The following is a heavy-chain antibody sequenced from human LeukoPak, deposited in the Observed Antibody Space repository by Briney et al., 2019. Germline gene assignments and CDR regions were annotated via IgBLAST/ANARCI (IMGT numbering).Heavy chain of an antibody. J-gene: IGHJ5*02. CDR1: DDSVNTYY. CDR3: AMSNTVRRPFFDP. CDR2: IYNRGST. D-gene: IGHD4-11*01. Sequence: PSETLSRTCIGSDDSVNTYYCSWIRQAPGKGLEWIGYIYNRGSTKYNPSLKSRATISVDTSKNQFSLKLTSVTAADTAVYYCAMSNTVRRPFFDPWGQGTLVTVSS. V-gene: IGHV4-59*02.